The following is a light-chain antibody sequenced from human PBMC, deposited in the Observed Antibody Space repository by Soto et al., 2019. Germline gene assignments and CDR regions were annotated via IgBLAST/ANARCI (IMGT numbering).Light chain of an antibody. V-gene: IGKV3-15*01. J-gene: IGKJ1*01. Sequence: EIVMTQSPATLSVSPGERATFSCRASQSVSSYLAWYQQKPGQAPRLLIYGASTRATGIPARFSGSGSGTEFTLTISSLQSEDFAVYFCQQYNNWPRTFGQGTKVEIK. CDR1: QSVSSY. CDR2: GAS. CDR3: QQYNNWPRT.